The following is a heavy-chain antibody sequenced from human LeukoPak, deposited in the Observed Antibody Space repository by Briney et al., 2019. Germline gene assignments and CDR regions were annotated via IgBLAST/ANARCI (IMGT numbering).Heavy chain of an antibody. CDR3: ARGDYSDY. J-gene: IGHJ4*02. CDR1: GFIFSDYT. V-gene: IGHV3-21*01. Sequence: GGSLRLSCAASGFIFSDYTIDWVRQAPGKGLEWVSSIAGISNYIYYADSVKGRFTISRDNAKNSLYLQMDSLRAEDTAVYYCARGDYSDYWGQGTLVTVS. CDR2: IAGISNYI.